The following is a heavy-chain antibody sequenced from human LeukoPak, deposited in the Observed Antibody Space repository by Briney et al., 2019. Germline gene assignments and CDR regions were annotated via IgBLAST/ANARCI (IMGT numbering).Heavy chain of an antibody. D-gene: IGHD6-19*01. CDR3: ARDLLSSGWYASDY. V-gene: IGHV3-33*08. CDR2: IWYDGSNK. CDR1: GFTFSSYW. Sequence: GGSLRLSCAASGFTFSSYWMHWVRQAPGKGLEWVAVIWYDGSNKYYADSVKGRFTISRDNSKNTLYLQMNSLRAEDTAVYYCARDLLSSGWYASDYWGQGTLVTVSS. J-gene: IGHJ4*02.